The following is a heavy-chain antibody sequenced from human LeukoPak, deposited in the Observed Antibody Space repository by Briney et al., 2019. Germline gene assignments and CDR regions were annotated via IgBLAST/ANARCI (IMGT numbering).Heavy chain of an antibody. V-gene: IGHV3-23*01. CDR3: AKDVGYYDSSGYYPEYFQH. CDR2: ISGSGGST. J-gene: IGHJ1*01. Sequence: GGSLRLSCSASGFSFGSYAMSWVRQAPGKGLEWVSAISGSGGSTYYADSVKGRFTISRDNSKNTLYLQMNSLRAEDTAVYYCAKDVGYYDSSGYYPEYFQHWGQGTLVTVSS. CDR1: GFSFGSYA. D-gene: IGHD3-22*01.